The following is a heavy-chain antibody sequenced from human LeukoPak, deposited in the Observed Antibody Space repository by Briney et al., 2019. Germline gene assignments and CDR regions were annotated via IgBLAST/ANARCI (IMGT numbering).Heavy chain of an antibody. CDR1: GFTFSSYW. D-gene: IGHD6-6*01. Sequence: PGGSLRLSCAASGFTFSSYWMHWVRQAPGKGLVWVSRINGDGSSTSYADSVKGRLTISRDNAKNTLYLQMNGLRVEDTAVYYCIRDMYTTSSARGAYWGQGTLVTVSS. V-gene: IGHV3-74*01. CDR2: INGDGSST. J-gene: IGHJ4*02. CDR3: IRDMYTTSSARGAY.